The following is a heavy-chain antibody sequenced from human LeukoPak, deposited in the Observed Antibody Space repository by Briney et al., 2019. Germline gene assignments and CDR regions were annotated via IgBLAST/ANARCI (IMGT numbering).Heavy chain of an antibody. CDR2: MHYGGSV. Sequence: SETLSLTCTVSGGSITNSDYFWGWIRQAPGKGLEWIGSMHYGGSVHYNPSLKSRVTMSVDTSRNQFSLKLTSVTAADSSVYYCARHTRVTPVVRVYGFDVWGQGTTVIVSS. CDR1: GGSITNSDYF. V-gene: IGHV4-39*01. D-gene: IGHD2-15*01. J-gene: IGHJ6*02. CDR3: ARHTRVTPVVRVYGFDV.